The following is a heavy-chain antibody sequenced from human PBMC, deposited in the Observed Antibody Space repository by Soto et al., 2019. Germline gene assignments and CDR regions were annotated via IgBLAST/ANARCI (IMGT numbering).Heavy chain of an antibody. CDR1: GGTFSSYA. CDR2: IIPTFGTA. Sequence: AASVKVSCKASGGTFSSYAISWVRQAPGQGLEWMGGIIPTFGTANYAQKFQGRVTITADESTSTAYMELSSLRSEDTAVYYCARDRGYSYGPYYFDYWGQGTLVTVSS. V-gene: IGHV1-69*13. J-gene: IGHJ4*02. D-gene: IGHD5-18*01. CDR3: ARDRGYSYGPYYFDY.